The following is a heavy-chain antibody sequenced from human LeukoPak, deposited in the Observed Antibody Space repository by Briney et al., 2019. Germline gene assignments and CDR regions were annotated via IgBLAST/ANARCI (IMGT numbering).Heavy chain of an antibody. CDR3: ARAPTVLVGYCSSSSCQADY. J-gene: IGHJ4*02. Sequence: GGSLRLSCAASGFPFSSYWMAWVRQAPGKGLEWVASIKQDGGETFYVDSVKGRFTISRDNAKNSLYLQMNSLRVEDTAVYYCARAPTVLVGYCSSSSCQADYWGQGTLVTVSS. D-gene: IGHD2-2*01. CDR2: IKQDGGET. V-gene: IGHV3-7*01. CDR1: GFPFSSYW.